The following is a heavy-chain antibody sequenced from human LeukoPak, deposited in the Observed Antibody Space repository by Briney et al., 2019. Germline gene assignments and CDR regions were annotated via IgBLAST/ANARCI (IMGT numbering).Heavy chain of an antibody. Sequence: PSETLSLTCAVYGGSFSGYYWSWIRQPPGKGLEWIGEINHSGSTNYNPSLKSRVTISVDTSKNQFSLKLTSVTAADTAVYYCARVEKKSSSWYGQGLNWFDPWGQGTLVTVSS. CDR2: INHSGST. CDR3: ARVEKKSSSWYGQGLNWFDP. J-gene: IGHJ5*02. D-gene: IGHD6-13*01. CDR1: GGSFSGYY. V-gene: IGHV4-34*01.